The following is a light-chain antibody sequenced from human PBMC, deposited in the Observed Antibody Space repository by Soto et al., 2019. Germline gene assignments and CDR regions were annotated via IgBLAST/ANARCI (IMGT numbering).Light chain of an antibody. V-gene: IGLV2-8*01. CDR2: DVS. CDR3: SSYGGGDTLHVI. Sequence: QSVLTKHPSASGSPGQSVTISCTGTSSDVGAYNYVSWYQQYTGKAPKLMIYDVSKLPSGVPDRFSGSKSGNTASLTVSGLRADDEAVYYCSSYGGGDTLHVIFVGGTKLTV. CDR1: SSDVGAYNY. J-gene: IGLJ2*01.